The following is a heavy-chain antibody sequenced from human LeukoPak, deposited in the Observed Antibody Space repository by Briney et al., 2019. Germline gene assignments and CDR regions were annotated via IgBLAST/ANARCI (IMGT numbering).Heavy chain of an antibody. CDR2: INPNSGGT. Sequence: GASVKVSCKASGYTFTGYYMHWVRQAPGQGLEWMGWINPNSGGTNYAQKFQGRVTMTRDTSISTAYMELRSLRSDDTAVYYCARDGRLYYYDSSGYYDDAFDIWGQGTMVTVSS. CDR1: GYTFTGYY. D-gene: IGHD3-22*01. CDR3: ARDGRLYYYDSSGYYDDAFDI. J-gene: IGHJ3*02. V-gene: IGHV1-2*02.